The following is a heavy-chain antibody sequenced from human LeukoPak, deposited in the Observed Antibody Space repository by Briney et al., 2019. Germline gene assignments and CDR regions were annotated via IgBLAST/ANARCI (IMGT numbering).Heavy chain of an antibody. CDR1: GGSLSGYY. D-gene: IGHD5-12*01. CDR3: ARGPSGYHNT. J-gene: IGHJ4*02. V-gene: IGHV4-34*01. CDR2: INHSGST. Sequence: SSETLSLTCAVYGGSLSGYYWSWIRQPPGKGLEWIGEINHSGSTNYNPSLKSRVTISVDTSKNQFSLKLSSVTAADTAVYYCARGPSGYHNTGGQGTLVTVSS.